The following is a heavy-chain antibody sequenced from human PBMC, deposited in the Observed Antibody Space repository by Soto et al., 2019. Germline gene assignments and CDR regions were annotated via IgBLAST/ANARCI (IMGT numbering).Heavy chain of an antibody. V-gene: IGHV4-39*01. CDR1: GGSISSSSYY. CDR3: GRYWAGAGSRGGSLDDY. Sequence: QLQLQESGPGLVKPSETLSLTCTVSGGSISSSSYYWGWIRQPPGKGLEWIGSIYYSGSTYYNPSLKSRVTISGDTSKNQFFLKLSSVTAAETALYYCGRYWAGAGSRGGSLDDYWGQGTLVTVSS. J-gene: IGHJ4*02. D-gene: IGHD6-19*01. CDR2: IYYSGST.